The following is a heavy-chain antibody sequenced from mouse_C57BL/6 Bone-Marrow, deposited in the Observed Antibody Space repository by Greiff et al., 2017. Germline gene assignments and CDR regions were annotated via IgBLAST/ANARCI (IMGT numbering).Heavy chain of an antibody. CDR3: RRDYFSYWYVDV. CDR2: IYPGNSDT. CDR1: GYTFTSYW. D-gene: IGHD2-12*01. V-gene: IGHV1-5*01. Sequence: EVQLQQSGTVLARPGASVKMSCKTSGYTFTSYWMHWVKQRPGQGLEWIGAIYPGNSDTSYNQKFKGKAKLTAVTSASTAYMELSSLTNEDSAVXYCRRDYFSYWYVDVWGTGTTVTVSS. J-gene: IGHJ1*03.